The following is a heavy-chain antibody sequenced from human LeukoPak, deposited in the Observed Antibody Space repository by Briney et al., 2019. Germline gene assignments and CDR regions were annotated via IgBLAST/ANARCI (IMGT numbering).Heavy chain of an antibody. CDR2: IVVGSGNT. CDR1: GFTFTSSA. Sequence: SVKVSCKASGFTFTSSAVQWVRQARGQRLEWIGWIVVGSGNTNYAQKFQERVTITRDMSTSTAYMELSSLRSEDTAVYYCARVGAPIVVVTATSKNPPDYWGQGTLVTVSS. CDR3: ARVGAPIVVVTATSKNPPDY. D-gene: IGHD2-21*02. V-gene: IGHV1-58*01. J-gene: IGHJ4*02.